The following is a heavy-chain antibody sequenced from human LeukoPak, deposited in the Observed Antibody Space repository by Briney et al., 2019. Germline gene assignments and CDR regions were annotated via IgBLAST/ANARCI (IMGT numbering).Heavy chain of an antibody. CDR1: GYTFTPYY. J-gene: IGHJ5*02. D-gene: IGHD2-2*02. CDR2: ITPNSGGT. CDR3: ARGFRLSAIEDWFDP. V-gene: IGHV1-2*02. Sequence: ASVKVSCKASGYTFTPYYMHWGRQAPGQGLEWRGWITPNSGGTKYAQRFQGRVTMTRDTSISTAYMELSGLRSDDTAVYYCARGFRLSAIEDWFDPWGQGTLVTVSS.